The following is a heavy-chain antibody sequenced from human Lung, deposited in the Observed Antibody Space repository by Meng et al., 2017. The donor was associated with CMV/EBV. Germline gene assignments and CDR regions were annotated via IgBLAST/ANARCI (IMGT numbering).Heavy chain of an antibody. Sequence: AASGFRFSNYAMSWVRQAPGKGLEWVAAIAGNDSATYHADSVRGRFSISRDNSENTLWLQMNSLRAEDTAMYYCAKDYFSTTGFLDSWGQGTLVTVSS. V-gene: IGHV3-23*01. D-gene: IGHD2/OR15-2a*01. CDR3: AKDYFSTTGFLDS. CDR2: IAGNDSAT. CDR1: GFRFSNYA. J-gene: IGHJ4*02.